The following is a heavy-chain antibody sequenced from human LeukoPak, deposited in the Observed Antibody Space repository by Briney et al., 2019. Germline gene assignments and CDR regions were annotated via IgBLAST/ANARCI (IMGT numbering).Heavy chain of an antibody. CDR1: GFTFSSYW. V-gene: IGHV3-7*03. J-gene: IGHJ6*02. D-gene: IGHD3-16*01. CDR2: INHNGNVN. CDR3: ARGGGLDV. Sequence: GRSLRLSCAASGFTFSSYWMNWARQAPGKGLEWVASINHNGNVNYYVDSVKGRFTISRDNAKNSLYLQMNNLRAEDTAVYFCARGGGLDVWGQGATVTVSS.